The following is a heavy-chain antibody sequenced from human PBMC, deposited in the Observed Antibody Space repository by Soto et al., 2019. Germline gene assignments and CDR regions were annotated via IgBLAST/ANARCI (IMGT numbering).Heavy chain of an antibody. CDR1: GYTFTDFD. CDR2: MNTNTGNT. Sequence: QVLLVQSGADVKKPAASVKVSCKTSGYTFTDFDINWVRQAPGQGLEWMGWMNTNTGNTGYAQKFQGRVTMTRDAPISTAYMELRRLRSEDTAFYYCARVVRFFGGHAGYWGQGTVVTVSP. D-gene: IGHD3-3*01. V-gene: IGHV1-8*02. J-gene: IGHJ4*02. CDR3: ARVVRFFGGHAGY.